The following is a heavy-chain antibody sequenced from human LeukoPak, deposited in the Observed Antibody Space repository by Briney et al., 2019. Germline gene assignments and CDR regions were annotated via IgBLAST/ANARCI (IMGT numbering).Heavy chain of an antibody. D-gene: IGHD4-17*01. CDR2: IKQDGSQK. CDR3: ARDPTVTNFHDAFDI. J-gene: IGHJ3*02. CDR1: GFTFSSYW. V-gene: IGHV3-7*05. Sequence: PGGSLRLSCAASGFTFSSYWMSWVRQAPGKGLEWVATIKQDGSQKEYVDSVEGRFTISRDKAKNSLYLQMNSLRAEDTAVYYCARDPTVTNFHDAFDIWGQGTMVTVSS.